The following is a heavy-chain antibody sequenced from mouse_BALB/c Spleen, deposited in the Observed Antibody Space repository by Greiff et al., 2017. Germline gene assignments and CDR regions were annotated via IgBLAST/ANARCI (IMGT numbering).Heavy chain of an antibody. CDR3: ARGFWRYYYGSDFDY. V-gene: IGHV1-19*01. D-gene: IGHD1-1*01. J-gene: IGHJ2*01. CDR1: GYTFTDYY. CDR2: VNPYNGGT. Sequence: EVQLQQSGPELVKPGASVKMSCKASGYTFTDYYMDWVKQSHGESFEWIGRVNPYNGGTSYNQKFKGKATLTVDKSSSTAYMELNSLTSEDSAVYYCARGFWRYYYGSDFDYWGQGTTLTVSS.